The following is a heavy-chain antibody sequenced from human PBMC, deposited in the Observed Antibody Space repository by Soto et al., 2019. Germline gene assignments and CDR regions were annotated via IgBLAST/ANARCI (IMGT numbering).Heavy chain of an antibody. Sequence: QVQLVQSGAEVKKPGASVKVSCKASGSPFTSYDINWVRQATGQGLEWMGWLNPNSGNTGYAQKFQGRVTMTRNTSISTAYMELSSLRYEDKAVYYCARDMDYYDRGAAEYFQHWGQGTLVTVSA. J-gene: IGHJ1*01. CDR1: GSPFTSYD. CDR3: ARDMDYYDRGAAEYFQH. D-gene: IGHD3-22*01. CDR2: LNPNSGNT. V-gene: IGHV1-8*01.